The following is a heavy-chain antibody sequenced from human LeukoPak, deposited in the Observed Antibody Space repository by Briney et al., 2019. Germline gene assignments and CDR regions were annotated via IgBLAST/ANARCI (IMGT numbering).Heavy chain of an antibody. J-gene: IGHJ4*02. Sequence: ASVKVSCKASGYTFTSYGISWVRQAPGQVLEWMGWINPNSGGTNYAQKFQGRVTMTRDTSISTAYMELSRLRSDDTAVYYCARGWLQLGGYWGQGTLVTVSS. V-gene: IGHV1-2*02. CDR1: GYTFTSYG. CDR3: ARGWLQLGGY. D-gene: IGHD5-24*01. CDR2: INPNSGGT.